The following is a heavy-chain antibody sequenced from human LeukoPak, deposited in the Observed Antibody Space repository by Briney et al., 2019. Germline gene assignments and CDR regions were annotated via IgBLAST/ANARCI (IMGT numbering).Heavy chain of an antibody. CDR3: ARAGYSSGWYSQRTLFDY. Sequence: SETLSLTCIVSGGSISSIGYYWGWIRQPPGKGLEWIGSVYYSGSTFYNPSLKSRVTTSVDTSKSQFSLKLSSVTAADTAVYYCARAGYSSGWYSQRTLFDYWGQGTLVTVSS. V-gene: IGHV4-39*07. D-gene: IGHD6-19*01. J-gene: IGHJ4*02. CDR1: GGSISSIGYY. CDR2: VYYSGST.